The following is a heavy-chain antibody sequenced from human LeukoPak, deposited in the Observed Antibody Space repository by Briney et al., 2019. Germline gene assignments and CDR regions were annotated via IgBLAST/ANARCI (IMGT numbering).Heavy chain of an antibody. V-gene: IGHV5-51*01. D-gene: IGHD5-24*01. Sequence: GESLKISCKGSGYNFNTYWIGWVREMPGRGLEWMGIIYPGDSDAKYSPSFQGQVTISADKSISTAYLQWSSLKASDTAMYYCARHGGDGYSWFDYWGQGTLVTVSS. CDR2: IYPGDSDA. CDR1: GYNFNTYW. CDR3: ARHGGDGYSWFDY. J-gene: IGHJ5*01.